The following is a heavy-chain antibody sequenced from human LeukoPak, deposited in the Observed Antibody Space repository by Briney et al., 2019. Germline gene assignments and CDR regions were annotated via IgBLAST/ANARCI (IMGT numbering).Heavy chain of an antibody. D-gene: IGHD3-10*01. J-gene: IGHJ5*02. Sequence: KPSETLSLTCSVNGGSFSGYYWSWIRQSQGKGLEWIGETNHSGSVNYNPSLKSRVTISIETSKNQFSLNLTSVTAADTAVYYCARSTGRGPWGQGTLVIVSS. CDR3: ARSTGRGP. CDR1: GGSFSGYY. V-gene: IGHV4-34*01. CDR2: TNHSGSV.